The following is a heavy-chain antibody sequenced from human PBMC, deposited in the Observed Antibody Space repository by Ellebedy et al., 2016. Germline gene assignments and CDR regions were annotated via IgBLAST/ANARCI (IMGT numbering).Heavy chain of an antibody. CDR3: ARRGGGRALDY. D-gene: IGHD3-16*01. J-gene: IGHJ4*02. CDR2: IFYNGNT. V-gene: IGHV4-39*01. CDR1: GGSISSSNYY. Sequence: SETLSLTCTVSGGSISSSNYYWGWIRQPPGKGLEWIGTIFYNGNTYYNPSLQSRVTISVDSSKNQFSLKLSYVTATDTAVYYCARRGGGRALDYWGQGTLVTVSS.